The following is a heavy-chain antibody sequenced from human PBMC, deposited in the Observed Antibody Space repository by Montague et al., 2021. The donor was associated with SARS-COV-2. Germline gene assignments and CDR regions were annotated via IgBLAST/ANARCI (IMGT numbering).Heavy chain of an antibody. V-gene: IGHV4-34*01. CDR3: ATLPSSITIFGVGKGYYFDG. CDR1: GGSFSNYY. CDR2: VNQSGTA. D-gene: IGHD3-3*01. Sequence: SETLSLTCAISGGSFSNYYWSWIRQPPGKGLEWIGEVNQSGTAIYNPSVKSGVTISEDASKNQFYLRLNSVTAADTAVYYCATLPSSITIFGVGKGYYFDGWGQGTLVTVSS. J-gene: IGHJ4*02.